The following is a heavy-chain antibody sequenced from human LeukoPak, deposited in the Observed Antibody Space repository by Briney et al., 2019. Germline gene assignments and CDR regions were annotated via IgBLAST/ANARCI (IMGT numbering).Heavy chain of an antibody. CDR3: ARGHLGEIRADQNWFDP. CDR2: IIPIFGTV. J-gene: IGHJ5*02. CDR1: GGTFSSYA. V-gene: IGHV1-69*05. D-gene: IGHD3-10*01. Sequence: SVKVSCKASGGTFSSYAMSWVRQAPGQGLEWMGRIIPIFGTVDFAQKFQDRVMIRTDESTSIVYMELSSLTPDDTAVYYCARGHLGEIRADQNWFDPWGQGTLVTVSS.